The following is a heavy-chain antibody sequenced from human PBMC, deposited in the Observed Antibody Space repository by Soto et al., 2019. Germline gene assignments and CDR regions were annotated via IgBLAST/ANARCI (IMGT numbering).Heavy chain of an antibody. CDR1: GGTFSSYA. CDR2: IIPIFGTA. V-gene: IGHV1-69*06. D-gene: IGHD3-22*01. Sequence: SVKVSCKASGGTFSSYAISWVRQAPGQGLEWMGGIIPIFGTANYAQKFQGRVTITADKSTSTAYVELSSLRSEDTAVYYCARHYYDSSGYYYWFDPWGQGTLVTVSS. CDR3: ARHYYDSSGYYYWFDP. J-gene: IGHJ5*02.